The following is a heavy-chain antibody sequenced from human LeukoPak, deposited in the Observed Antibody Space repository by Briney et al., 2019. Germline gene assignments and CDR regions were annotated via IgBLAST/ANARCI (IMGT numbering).Heavy chain of an antibody. CDR2: TWYDGSNK. CDR1: GFTFSSYG. D-gene: IGHD3-3*01. V-gene: IGHV3-33*06. CDR3: AKDWDSWSGYSAFDI. J-gene: IGHJ3*02. Sequence: PWRTLRLSCAASGFTFSSYGMHWIRQAPGKGLEWVADTWYDGSNKYYAHSVKGRFTISRDNSKNTLYLQMNSLRAEDTAVYYCAKDWDSWSGYSAFDIWGQGTMVTVSS.